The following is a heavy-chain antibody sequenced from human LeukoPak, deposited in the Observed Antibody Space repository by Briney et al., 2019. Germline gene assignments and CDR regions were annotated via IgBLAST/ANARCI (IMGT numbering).Heavy chain of an antibody. CDR3: AKDRVAA. J-gene: IGHJ5*02. D-gene: IGHD2-15*01. CDR2: ISSSSSFI. V-gene: IGHV3-21*04. Sequence: PGRSLRLSCAASGFTFSSYTMHWVRQAPGKGLEWISSISSSSSFIYYADPLKGRFTISRDNSKNTLYLQMNSLRAEDTAVYYCAKDRVAAWGQGTLVTVSS. CDR1: GFTFSSYT.